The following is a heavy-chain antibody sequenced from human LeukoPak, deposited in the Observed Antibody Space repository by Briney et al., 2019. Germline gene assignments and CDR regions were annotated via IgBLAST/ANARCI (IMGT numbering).Heavy chain of an antibody. D-gene: IGHD4-17*01. V-gene: IGHV1-2*02. CDR1: GYTFTGYY. J-gene: IGHJ3*02. CDR2: INPNSGGT. Sequence: ASVKVSCKASGYTFTGYYMHWVRQAPGQGLEWMGWINPNSGGTNYAQKFQGRVTMTRDTSISTAYMELSSLRSEDTAVYYCAKRVYGDYVAFDIWGQGTMVTVSS. CDR3: AKRVYGDYVAFDI.